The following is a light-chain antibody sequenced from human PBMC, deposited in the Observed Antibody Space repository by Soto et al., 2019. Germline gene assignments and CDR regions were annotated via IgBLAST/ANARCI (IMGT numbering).Light chain of an antibody. V-gene: IGKV1-5*01. CDR3: HTYNSYSLHT. CDR2: DAS. Sequence: DIQMTQSPSTLSASVGDRITITCRASQSVSRRLAWFQQKPGKAPTLLIYDASSLESGVPSRFSGRGSGTEFTLTISSLHPDDFATYYCHTYNSYSLHTFGQGTKLEIK. J-gene: IGKJ2*01. CDR1: QSVSRR.